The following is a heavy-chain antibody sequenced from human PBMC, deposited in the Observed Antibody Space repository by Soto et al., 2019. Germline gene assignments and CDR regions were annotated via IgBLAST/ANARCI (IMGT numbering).Heavy chain of an antibody. J-gene: IGHJ4*02. CDR3: GRDAGRRFDY. CDR1: GFTFSSYW. CDR2: MNRDGSEK. V-gene: IGHV3-7*01. Sequence: EVQLVESGGGLVQPGGSLRLSCAAPGFTFSSYWMTWARQAPGKGLEWVASMNRDGSEKRYVDSVEGRFTISRDNAKNSLFLQMNSLSPDDTAVYYYGRDAGRRFDYWGQGSLVTVSS. D-gene: IGHD6-13*01.